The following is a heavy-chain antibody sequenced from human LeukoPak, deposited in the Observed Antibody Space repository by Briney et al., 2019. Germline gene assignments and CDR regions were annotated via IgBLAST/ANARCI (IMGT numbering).Heavy chain of an antibody. J-gene: IGHJ4*02. V-gene: IGHV3-49*04. CDR3: TREYYDNSGLIFDY. Sequence: GGSLRLSCTASGFTFGDYAMSWVRQAPGKGLEWVGFIRSKAYGGTTEYAASVKGRFTISRDDSKSIAYLQMNSLKTEDTAVYYCTREYYDNSGLIFDYWGQGTLVTVSS. D-gene: IGHD3-22*01. CDR2: IRSKAYGGTT. CDR1: GFTFGDYA.